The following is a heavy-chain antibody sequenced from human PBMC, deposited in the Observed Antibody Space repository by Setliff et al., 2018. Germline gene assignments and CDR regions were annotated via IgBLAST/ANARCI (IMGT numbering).Heavy chain of an antibody. CDR2: TYYRSKWYD. Sequence: SQTLSLTCAISGDSVSSNSAAWNWIRQSPSRGLEWLGRTYYRSKWYDDYAVSVKSRITINPDTSKNQFSLKLSSVTAADTAVYYCARHSSRPYWGQGTLVTVSS. J-gene: IGHJ4*02. CDR3: ARHSSRPY. CDR1: GDSVSSNSAA. V-gene: IGHV6-1*01.